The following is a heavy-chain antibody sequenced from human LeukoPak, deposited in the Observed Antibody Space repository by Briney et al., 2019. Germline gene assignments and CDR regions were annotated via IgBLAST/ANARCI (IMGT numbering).Heavy chain of an antibody. J-gene: IGHJ5*01. D-gene: IGHD3-10*01. CDR3: AKEGAYPIITYDS. CDR1: GFTVSTYS. V-gene: IGHV3-7*01. Sequence: QPGGSLRLSCAASGFTVSTYSMNWVRQAPGKGLEWVANIKRDGNEKNYVDSVKGRFSISRDNAKNSLYLQMDSLRAEDTAVYYCAKEGAYPIITYDSWGQGALVTVSS. CDR2: IKRDGNEK.